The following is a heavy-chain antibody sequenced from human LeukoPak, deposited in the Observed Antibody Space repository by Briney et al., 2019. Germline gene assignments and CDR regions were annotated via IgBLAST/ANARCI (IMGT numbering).Heavy chain of an antibody. CDR3: ARHSEVGWTYFHH. D-gene: IGHD3/OR15-3a*01. V-gene: IGHV4-61*08. CDR1: GGSISSGGYY. CDR2: IYYSGST. Sequence: SQTLSLTCTVSGGSISSGGYYWSWIRQPPGKGLEWIGFIYYSGSTNYNPSLKSRVTISVDTSRNQFSLKLSSVTAADTAVYYCARHSEVGWTYFHHWGQGTLVTVSS. J-gene: IGHJ1*01.